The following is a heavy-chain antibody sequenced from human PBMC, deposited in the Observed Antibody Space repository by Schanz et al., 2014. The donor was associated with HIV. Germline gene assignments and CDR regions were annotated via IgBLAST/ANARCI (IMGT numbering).Heavy chain of an antibody. J-gene: IGHJ4*02. CDR2: ISAGGRDT. CDR3: ANDPELTTITGYFDS. V-gene: IGHV3-23*04. CDR1: GFTFSTYG. D-gene: IGHD4-4*01. Sequence: VQLVESGGGVVQPGRSLRLSCAASGFTFSTYGMHWVRQGPGKGLEWVSSISAGGRDTYYADSVKGRFTISRDNSKNTLYLQMNRLRAEDTALYFCANDPELTTITGYFDSWGQGTLVTVSS.